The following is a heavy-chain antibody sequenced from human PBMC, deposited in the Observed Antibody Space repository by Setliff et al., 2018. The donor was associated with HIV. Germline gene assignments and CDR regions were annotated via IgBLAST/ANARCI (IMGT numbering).Heavy chain of an antibody. Sequence: PGGSLRLSCAVSGFTFSSYPMTWIRQSPGKGLEWVGQVNRDGGAHYNPSLRSRVTISVDTSKNQFSLKLTSMTAADTAVYYCARGWVRGPIISPGTYFSYGLDVWGQGTPVTVSS. V-gene: IGHV4-34*01. CDR1: GFTFSSYP. J-gene: IGHJ6*02. D-gene: IGHD3-10*01. CDR3: ARGWVRGPIISPGTYFSYGLDV. CDR2: VNRDGGA.